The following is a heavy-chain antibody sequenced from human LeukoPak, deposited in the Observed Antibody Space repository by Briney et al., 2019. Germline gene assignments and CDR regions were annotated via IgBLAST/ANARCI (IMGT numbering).Heavy chain of an antibody. J-gene: IGHJ4*02. V-gene: IGHV3-33*01. D-gene: IGHD4-17*01. Sequence: GGSLRLSCAASGFTFSSYGMHWVRQAPGKGLEWVAVIWYDGSNKYYADSVKGRFTISRDNSKNTLYLQMNSLRAEDTAVYYCASGLNGDYFDYWGQGTLVTVSS. CDR3: ASGLNGDYFDY. CDR1: GFTFSSYG. CDR2: IWYDGSNK.